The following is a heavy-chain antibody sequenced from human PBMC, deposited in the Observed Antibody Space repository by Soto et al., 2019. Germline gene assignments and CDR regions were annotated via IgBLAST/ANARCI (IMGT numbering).Heavy chain of an antibody. V-gene: IGHV1-18*04. CDR3: ARGGYSSGYHY. D-gene: IGHD3-22*01. CDR1: GYTFTSFD. J-gene: IGHJ4*02. CDR2: TTASNTHT. Sequence: QVQLLQSGTEVKQPGASVKVSCKASGYTFTSFDISWVRQAPGQGLEWVGWTTASNTHTNYAEKLQGRVTMTTDTTTTTVDMALRSLRSDDTAVSYCARGGYSSGYHYWGQGTLVTVSS.